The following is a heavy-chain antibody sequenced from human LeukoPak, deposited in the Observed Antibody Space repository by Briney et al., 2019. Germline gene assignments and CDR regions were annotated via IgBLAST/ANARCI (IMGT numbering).Heavy chain of an antibody. Sequence: GGSLRLSCAASGFTFSSYGMICVREATGERLEWVSAICGSGHHTYYADSVKGRFTISRDNSKVMPDVELSSLSAQDRAVFYCAKDHLFSGSYYNTPYCDYWSQGSLLTVYS. CDR1: GFTFSSYG. CDR2: ICGSGHHT. J-gene: IGHJ4*02. V-gene: IGHV3-23*01. D-gene: IGHD3-10*01. CDR3: AKDHLFSGSYYNTPYCDY.